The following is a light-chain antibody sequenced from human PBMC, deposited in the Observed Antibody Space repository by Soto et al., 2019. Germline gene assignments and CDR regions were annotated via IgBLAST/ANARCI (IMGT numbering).Light chain of an antibody. V-gene: IGKV3-11*01. Sequence: EIVLTQYPATLSLSPGERATLSCRARQSVSSYLAWYQQKPGQAPRLLIYDASNRATGIPARFSGSGSGTDFTLTISSLEPEDFAVYYCQQRSNWLFGQGTKLEIK. J-gene: IGKJ2*01. CDR3: QQRSNWL. CDR2: DAS. CDR1: QSVSSY.